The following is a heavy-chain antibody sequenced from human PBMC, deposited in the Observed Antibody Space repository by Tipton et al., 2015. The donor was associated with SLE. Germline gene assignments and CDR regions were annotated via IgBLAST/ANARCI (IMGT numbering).Heavy chain of an antibody. J-gene: IGHJ5*01. V-gene: IGHV4-59*11. Sequence: TLSLTCTVSAGSISGHQWNWIRQPPGKGLEWLGYVFDSGTTNYNPSLKSRVTISVDTSKSQFSLKLRSVTAADTAQYYCARSLNKNMLFNVFASWVQRTPVTVSS. CDR3: ARSLNKNMLFNVFAS. CDR2: VFDSGTT. D-gene: IGHD3-10*01. CDR1: AGSISGHQ.